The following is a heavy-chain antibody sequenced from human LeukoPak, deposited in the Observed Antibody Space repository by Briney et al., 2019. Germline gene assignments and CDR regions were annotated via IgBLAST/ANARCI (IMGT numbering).Heavy chain of an antibody. CDR2: ISAYNGNT. Sequence: ASVKVSCKASGYTFTSYGISWVRQAPGQGLEWMGWISAYNGNTNYAQKLQGRVTMTTDTSTSTAYMELRSLRSDDTAVYYCARAHVLRRQQLAFDYWGQGTLVTVSS. CDR1: GYTFTSYG. J-gene: IGHJ4*02. CDR3: ARAHVLRRQQLAFDY. V-gene: IGHV1-18*01. D-gene: IGHD6-13*01.